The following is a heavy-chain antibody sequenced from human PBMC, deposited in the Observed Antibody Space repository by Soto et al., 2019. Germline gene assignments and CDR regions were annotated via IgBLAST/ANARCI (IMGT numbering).Heavy chain of an antibody. V-gene: IGHV3-23*01. D-gene: IGHD7-27*01. J-gene: IGHJ3*02. Sequence: GGSLRLSCAASGFTFSSYAMSWVRQAPGKGLEWVSAISGSGGSTYYADSVKGRFTISRDNSKNTLYLQMNSLRAEDTAVYYCAEIDDGPLGAFDIWGQGTMVTVSS. CDR3: AEIDDGPLGAFDI. CDR1: GFTFSSYA. CDR2: ISGSGGST.